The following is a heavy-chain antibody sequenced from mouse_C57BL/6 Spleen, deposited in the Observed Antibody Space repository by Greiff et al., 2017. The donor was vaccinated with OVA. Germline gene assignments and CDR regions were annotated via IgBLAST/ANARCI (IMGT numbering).Heavy chain of an antibody. Sequence: QVQLQQPGAELVKPGASVKLSCKASGYTFTSYWMHWVKQRPGQGLEWIGMIHPNSGSTNYNEKFKSTATLNVDKSSGTAYMQLSSLTSEDSAVYYCAREENYGYDRYAMDYWGQGTSVTVSS. V-gene: IGHV1-64*01. CDR3: AREENYGYDRYAMDY. J-gene: IGHJ4*01. CDR1: GYTFTSYW. D-gene: IGHD2-2*01. CDR2: IHPNSGST.